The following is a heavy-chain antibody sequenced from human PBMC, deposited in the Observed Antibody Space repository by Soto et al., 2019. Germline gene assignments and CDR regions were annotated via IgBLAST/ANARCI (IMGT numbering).Heavy chain of an antibody. D-gene: IGHD2-2*01. V-gene: IGHV1-69*01. CDR2: IIPIPGTA. CDR3: ARSQGSSTSLEIYYYYYSGMDV. Sequence: QAQLVQSGAEVKKPGSSVKVSCKASGGTFGSYAISWVRQAPGQGLEWMGGIIPIPGTANYAQKFQGRVTIAADESTSTAYMELSSLRSEDTAVYYCARSQGSSTSLEIYYYYYSGMDVWGQGTTVTVSS. J-gene: IGHJ6*02. CDR1: GGTFGSYA.